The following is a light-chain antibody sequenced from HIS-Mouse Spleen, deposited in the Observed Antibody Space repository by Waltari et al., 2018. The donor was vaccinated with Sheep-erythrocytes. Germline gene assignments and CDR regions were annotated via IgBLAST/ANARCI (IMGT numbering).Light chain of an antibody. V-gene: IGLV2-14*03. Sequence: QSALTQPASVSGSPAQSITIPCTGTSSDVGGYNSVSWYQQHPGKAPKLMIYDVSNRPSGVSNRFSGSKSGNTASLTISGLQAEDEADYYCSSYTSSSTLVFGTGTKVTVL. CDR1: SSDVGGYNS. CDR3: SSYTSSSTLV. J-gene: IGLJ1*01. CDR2: DVS.